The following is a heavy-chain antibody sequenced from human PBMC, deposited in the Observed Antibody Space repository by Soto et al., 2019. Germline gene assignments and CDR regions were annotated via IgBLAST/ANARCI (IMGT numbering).Heavy chain of an antibody. V-gene: IGHV3-53*01. Sequence: PGGSLRLSCVASGFTVSANYMSWVRQAPGKGLEWVSVIYRGGTTYYADSVKGRFTISRDNSKNTLYLQMNSLRAEDTAIYYCAREGQLLVCDYWGQGTLFTVSS. CDR1: GFTVSANY. CDR3: AREGQLLVCDY. J-gene: IGHJ4*02. CDR2: IYRGGTT. D-gene: IGHD2-2*01.